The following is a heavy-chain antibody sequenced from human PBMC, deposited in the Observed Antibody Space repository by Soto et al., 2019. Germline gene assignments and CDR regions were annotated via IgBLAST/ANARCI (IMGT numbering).Heavy chain of an antibody. Sequence: EVQLLESGGGLVQPGGSLRLSCAASGFTFSSYAMSWVRQAPGKGLEWVSAISGSGGSTYYADSVKGRFTISRDNSKNTLYLQMNSLRAEDTAVYYCAKGVPMVRGVDNWFDPWGQGTLVTVSS. CDR1: GFTFSSYA. J-gene: IGHJ5*02. CDR2: ISGSGGST. V-gene: IGHV3-23*01. CDR3: AKGVPMVRGVDNWFDP. D-gene: IGHD3-10*01.